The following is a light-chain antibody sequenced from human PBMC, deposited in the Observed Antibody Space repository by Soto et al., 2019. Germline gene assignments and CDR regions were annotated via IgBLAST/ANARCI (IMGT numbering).Light chain of an antibody. J-gene: IGLJ2*01. CDR3: CSYAGSHTVV. CDR2: EGS. CDR1: SSDVGSYNL. V-gene: IGLV2-23*01. Sequence: QSALTQPASVCGSPGQSITISCTGSSSDVGSYNLVSWYQQYPSKAPKLMIYEGSKRPSGVSNRFSGSKSGNTASLTISGLQAEDEADYHCCSYAGSHTVVFGGGTKLTVL.